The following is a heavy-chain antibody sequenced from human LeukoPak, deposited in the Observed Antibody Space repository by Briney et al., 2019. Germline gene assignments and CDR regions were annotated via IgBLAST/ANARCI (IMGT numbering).Heavy chain of an antibody. J-gene: IGHJ4*02. CDR3: ARGDWGAAAGTTKQKADLDY. V-gene: IGHV1-2*02. Sequence: ASVTVSCKASGYTFTGYYMHWVRQAPGQGLEWMGWINPNSGGTNYAQKFQGRVTMTRDTSISTAYMELSRLRSDDTAVYYCARGDWGAAAGTTKQKADLDYWGQGTLVTVSS. D-gene: IGHD6-13*01. CDR1: GYTFTGYY. CDR2: INPNSGGT.